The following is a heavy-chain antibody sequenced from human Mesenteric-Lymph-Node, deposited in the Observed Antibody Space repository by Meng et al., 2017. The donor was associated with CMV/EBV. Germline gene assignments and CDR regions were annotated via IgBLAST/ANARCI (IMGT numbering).Heavy chain of an antibody. CDR2: IKRDGTEK. J-gene: IGHJ3*01. CDR3: ARDRRLPFLEWDAFDL. Sequence: ETLSLTCAVSGGSVSSGDYYWSWIRQPPGKGLEWVADIKRDGTEKYYVDSVKGRFTISRDNAKNSVFLQMNSLRVDDTAVYYCARDRRLPFLEWDAFDLWGQGTTVTVSS. CDR1: GGSVSSGDYY. V-gene: IGHV3-7*01. D-gene: IGHD3-3*01.